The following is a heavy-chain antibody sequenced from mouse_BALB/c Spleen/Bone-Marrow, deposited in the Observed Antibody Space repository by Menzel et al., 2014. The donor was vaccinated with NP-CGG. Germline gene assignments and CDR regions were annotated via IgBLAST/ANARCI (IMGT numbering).Heavy chain of an antibody. V-gene: IGHV4-1*02. J-gene: IGHJ4*01. D-gene: IGHD2-10*01. CDR2: INPDSSTI. Sequence: EVKLQESGGGLVQPGGSLKLSCAASGFDFSRYWMSWVRQAPGKGLEWIGEINPDSSTINYTPSLKDKFIISRDNAKNTLYLQMSKVRSEDTALYYCARAYYGNPYAMDYWGQGTSVTVSS. CDR1: GFDFSRYW. CDR3: ARAYYGNPYAMDY.